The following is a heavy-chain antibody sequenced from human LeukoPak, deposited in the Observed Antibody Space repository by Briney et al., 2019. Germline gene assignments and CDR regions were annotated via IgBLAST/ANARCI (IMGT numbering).Heavy chain of an antibody. CDR1: GFTFSSYG. D-gene: IGHD3-22*01. CDR2: IWYDESNK. V-gene: IGHV3-33*06. J-gene: IGHJ3*02. Sequence: QPGRSLRLSCAASGFTFSSYGMHWVRQAPGKGLEWVAVIWYDESNKYYADSVKGRFTISRDNSKNTLYLQMNSLRAEDTAVYYCAKGVFYDSSGYYYGGAAFDIWGQGTMVTVSS. CDR3: AKGVFYDSSGYYYGGAAFDI.